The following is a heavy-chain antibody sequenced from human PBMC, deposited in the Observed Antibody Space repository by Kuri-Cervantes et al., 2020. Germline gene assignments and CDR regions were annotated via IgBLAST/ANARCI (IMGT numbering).Heavy chain of an antibody. CDR3: ARVGGDGSDY. CDR2: ISSSGSTI. CDR1: GFTFSGYE. D-gene: IGHD1-26*01. V-gene: IGHV3-48*03. J-gene: IGHJ4*02. Sequence: GESLKISCAASGFTFSGYEMNWVRQAPGKGLEWVSYISSSGSTIYYADSVKGRFTISRDNAKNSLYLQMNSLRAEDTAVYYCARVGGDGSDYWGQGTLVTVSS.